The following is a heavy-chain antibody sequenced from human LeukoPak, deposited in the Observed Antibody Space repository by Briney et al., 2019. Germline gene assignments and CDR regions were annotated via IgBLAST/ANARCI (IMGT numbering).Heavy chain of an antibody. D-gene: IGHD3-10*01. CDR1: GFTSSGYY. V-gene: IGHV1-2*02. CDR2: ISPNSGGT. Sequence: ASVKVSCKASGFTSSGYYMHWVRQAPGQGLEWMAWISPNSGGTNYVQKFQGRVTVTRDTSISTDYMEINGLTSDDTALYYCAREPSGSGGYDYWGQGTLVSVSS. J-gene: IGHJ4*02. CDR3: AREPSGSGGYDY.